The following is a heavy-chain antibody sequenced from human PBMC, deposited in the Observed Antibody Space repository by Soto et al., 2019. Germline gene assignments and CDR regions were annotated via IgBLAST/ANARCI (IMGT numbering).Heavy chain of an antibody. CDR3: ARGSAGIVVVPAAYDY. J-gene: IGHJ4*02. CDR1: GGTFSSYA. Sequence: GASVKVSCKASGGTFSSYAISWVRQAPGQGLEWMGGIIPIFVTANYAQKFQGRVTITADESTSTAYMELSSLRSEDTAVYYCARGSAGIVVVPAAYDYWGQGTLVTVSS. CDR2: IIPIFVTA. V-gene: IGHV1-69*13. D-gene: IGHD2-2*01.